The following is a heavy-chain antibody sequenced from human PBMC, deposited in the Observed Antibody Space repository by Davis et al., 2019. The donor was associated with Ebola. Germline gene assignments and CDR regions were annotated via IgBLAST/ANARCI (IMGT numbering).Heavy chain of an antibody. CDR3: AKVPHDYVWGGIDY. CDR1: GYTFTSYY. V-gene: IGHV1-8*02. Sequence: ASVKVSCKASGYTFTSYYMHWVRQATGQGLEWMGWMNPNSGNTGYAQKFQGRVTMTRNTSISTAYMELSSLRSEDTAVYYCAKVPHDYVWGGIDYWGQGTLVTVSS. J-gene: IGHJ4*02. CDR2: MNPNSGNT. D-gene: IGHD3-16*01.